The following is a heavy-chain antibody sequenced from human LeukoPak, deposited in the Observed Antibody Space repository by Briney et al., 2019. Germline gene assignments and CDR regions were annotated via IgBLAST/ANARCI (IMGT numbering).Heavy chain of an antibody. Sequence: ASVKVSCKASGYTFGSYDTNWVRKATGQGLEGMGWRNPGSGNTGNEQRFQGRVTMTRDSSTSTAYMELSGLTSEDTAVYYCARLSEIAAYYYTSGYYYLGYWGQGTLVTV. D-gene: IGHD3-22*01. V-gene: IGHV1-8*02. CDR1: GYTFGSYD. J-gene: IGHJ4*02. CDR2: RNPGSGNT. CDR3: ARLSEIAAYYYTSGYYYLGY.